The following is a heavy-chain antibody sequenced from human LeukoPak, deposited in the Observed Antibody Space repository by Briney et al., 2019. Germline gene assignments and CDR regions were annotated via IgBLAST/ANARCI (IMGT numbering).Heavy chain of an antibody. J-gene: IGHJ5*02. V-gene: IGHV4-34*01. CDR2: INHSGST. CDR3: ARGGVSIAARPDWFDP. Sequence: TSETLSLTCAVYGGSFSGNYWSWIRQPPGKGLEWIGEINHSGSTNYNPSLKSRVTISVDTSKNLFSLKLSSVTAADTAVYYCARGGVSIAARPDWFDPWGQGTLVTVSS. D-gene: IGHD6-6*01. CDR1: GGSFSGNY.